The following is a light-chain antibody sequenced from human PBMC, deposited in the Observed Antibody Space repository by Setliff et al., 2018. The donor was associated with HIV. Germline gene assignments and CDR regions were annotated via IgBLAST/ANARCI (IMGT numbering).Light chain of an antibody. CDR3: SSYAGSNNV. J-gene: IGLJ1*01. CDR1: SSDVGGYNY. Sequence: QSALTQPASVSGSPGQSITISCTGTSSDVGGYNYVSWYQQHPGKAPKLMIYEVSKRPSGVPDRFSGSKSGNTASLTVSGLQAEDEADYYCSSYAGSNNVFGTGDKVTVL. CDR2: EVS. V-gene: IGLV2-8*01.